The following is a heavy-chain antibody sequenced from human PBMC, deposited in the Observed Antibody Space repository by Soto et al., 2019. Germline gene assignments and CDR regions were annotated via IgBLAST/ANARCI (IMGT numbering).Heavy chain of an antibody. J-gene: IGHJ4*01. Sequence: SETLSLTCTVSGGSISSSSYYWGWIRQPPGKGLEWIGSIYYSGSTYYNPSLKSRVTISVDTSKNQFSLKLSSVTAEEKAGYYCPRRQSSSWYGIWAHGTXVTVSS. CDR1: GGSISSSSYY. CDR3: PRRQSSSWYGI. CDR2: IYYSGST. V-gene: IGHV4-39*01. D-gene: IGHD6-13*01.